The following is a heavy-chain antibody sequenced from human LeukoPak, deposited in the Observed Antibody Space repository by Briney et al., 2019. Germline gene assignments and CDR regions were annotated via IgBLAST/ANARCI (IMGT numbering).Heavy chain of an antibody. CDR3: ARAPYCSSTSCYRWFDP. J-gene: IGHJ5*02. D-gene: IGHD2-2*02. CDR1: GGSISSSSYY. V-gene: IGHV4-39*07. CDR2: IYYSGST. Sequence: SETLSLTCTVSGGSISSSSYYWGWIRQPPGKGLEWIGSIYYSGSTYYNPSLKSRVTISVDTSKNQFSQKLSSVTAADTAVYYCARAPYCSSTSCYRWFDPWGQGTLVTVSS.